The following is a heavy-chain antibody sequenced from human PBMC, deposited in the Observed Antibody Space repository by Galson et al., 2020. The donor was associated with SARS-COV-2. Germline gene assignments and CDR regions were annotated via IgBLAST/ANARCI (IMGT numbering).Heavy chain of an antibody. CDR2: ISYSGST. CDR1: GGSMSNFY. Sequence: SETLSLTCTVTGGSMSNFYWSWIRQPPGKGLEWIGYISYSGSTNYNPSLEIRVTISVDTSKNQFSLKLSSVTAADTAMYHCARVGGYNSPIYYWGQGALVTVSS. D-gene: IGHD5-12*01. CDR3: ARVGGYNSPIYY. V-gene: IGHV4-59*01. J-gene: IGHJ4*02.